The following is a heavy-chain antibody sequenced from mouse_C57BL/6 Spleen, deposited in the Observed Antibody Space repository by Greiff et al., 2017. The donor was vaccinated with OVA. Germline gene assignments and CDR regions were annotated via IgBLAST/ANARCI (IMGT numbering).Heavy chain of an antibody. J-gene: IGHJ4*01. CDR2: IYPGDGDT. CDR1: GYAFSSSW. D-gene: IGHD1-1*02. CDR3: ARSHYDYYAMDY. V-gene: IGHV1-82*01. Sequence: VQLQESGPELVKPGASVKISCKASGYAFSSSWMNWVKQRPGKGLEWIGRIYPGDGDTNYNGKFKGKATLTADKSSSTAYMQLSSLTSEDSAVYFCARSHYDYYAMDYWGQGTSVTVSS.